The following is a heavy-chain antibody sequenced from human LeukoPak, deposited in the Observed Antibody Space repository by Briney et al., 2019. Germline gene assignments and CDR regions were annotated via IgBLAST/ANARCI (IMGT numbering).Heavy chain of an antibody. Sequence: GGSLRLSCAASGFTFSSYSMNWVRQAPGKGLEWVSSISSSSSYIYYADSVKGRFTISRDNAKNSLYLQMNSLRAEDTAVYYCARVPPGSGWYRGRGAFDIWGQGTMVTVSS. J-gene: IGHJ3*02. CDR1: GFTFSSYS. CDR3: ARVPPGSGWYRGRGAFDI. V-gene: IGHV3-21*01. CDR2: ISSSSSYI. D-gene: IGHD6-19*01.